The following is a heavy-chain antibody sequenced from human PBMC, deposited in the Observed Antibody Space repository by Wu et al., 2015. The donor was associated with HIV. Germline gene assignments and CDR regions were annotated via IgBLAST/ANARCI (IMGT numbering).Heavy chain of an antibody. CDR3: ARGGIVGATPGTSAFDI. CDR2: INPNSGGT. CDR1: GYTFTGYY. J-gene: IGHJ3*02. V-gene: IGHV1-2*02. Sequence: QVQLVQSGAEVKKPGASVKVSCKASGYTFTGYYMHWVRQAPGQGLEWMGWINPNSGGTNYAQKFQGRVTMTRDTSISTAYMELSRLRSDDTAVYYCARGGIVGATPGTSAFDIWAKGQWSPSLQ. D-gene: IGHD1-26*01.